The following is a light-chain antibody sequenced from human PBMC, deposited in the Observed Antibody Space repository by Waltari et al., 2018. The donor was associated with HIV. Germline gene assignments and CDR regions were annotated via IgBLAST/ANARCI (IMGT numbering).Light chain of an antibody. V-gene: IGKV3-15*01. CDR1: QSVGLD. Sequence: DIVLTQSPATLCVSPGVRATLSCRASQSVGLDLAWYQPRPGQPPKLLVYGASTRTSDTSTRFSARGSGTEFTLAITSIRPEDFATYFCQQYDVWPLTFGGGT. CDR2: GAS. CDR3: QQYDVWPLT. J-gene: IGKJ4*01.